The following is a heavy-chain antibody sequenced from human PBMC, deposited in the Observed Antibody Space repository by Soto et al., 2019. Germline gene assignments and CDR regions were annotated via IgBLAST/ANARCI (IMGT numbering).Heavy chain of an antibody. CDR1: RFTFSSYW. CDR2: INSDGSST. CDR3: ARRREGYYYGLDV. J-gene: IGHJ6*02. D-gene: IGHD1-26*01. V-gene: IGHV3-74*01. Sequence: EERLAESGGGSVQPGGSLRLSCAASRFTFSSYWMYWVRQAPGKGLVWVSRINSDGSSTRYADSVKGRFSISRDNSKSTLYLQMNTLRAEDTAVYYCARRREGYYYGLDVWGQGTTVTVSS.